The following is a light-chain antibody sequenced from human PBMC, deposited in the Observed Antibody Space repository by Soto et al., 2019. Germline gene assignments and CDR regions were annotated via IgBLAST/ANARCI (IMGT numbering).Light chain of an antibody. CDR3: QQYNSWPLT. J-gene: IGKJ4*01. CDR2: DAS. V-gene: IGKV3D-15*01. Sequence: DIVLTQSPATLSLSPGERATLSCRASEIINSGYLAWYQQKPGQAPRLLIYDASNRATGIPARFSGSGSGTEFTLTISSLQSEDFAVYYCQQYNSWPLTFGGGTKVDIK. CDR1: EIINSGY.